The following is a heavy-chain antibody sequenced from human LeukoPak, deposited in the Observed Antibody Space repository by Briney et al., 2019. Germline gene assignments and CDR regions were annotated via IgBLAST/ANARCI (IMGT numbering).Heavy chain of an antibody. CDR2: IRSKANSYVT. CDR1: GLSFSGSA. Sequence: GGSLRLSCAASGLSFSGSAMHWVRQASGRGLEWLGRIRSKANSYVTAYAASVNGRFIISRDDSRNTAYLQMNSLQTEDTAVYYCTRHSDKYCSGAGCYVYNFYGMDVWGQGTTVTVSS. V-gene: IGHV3-73*01. CDR3: TRHSDKYCSGAGCYVYNFYGMDV. J-gene: IGHJ6*02. D-gene: IGHD2-15*01.